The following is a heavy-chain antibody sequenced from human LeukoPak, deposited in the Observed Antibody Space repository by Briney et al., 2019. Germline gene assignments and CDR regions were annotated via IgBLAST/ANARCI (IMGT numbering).Heavy chain of an antibody. V-gene: IGHV1-18*01. Sequence: ASVTVSCKASGYTFTSYGISWVRQAPGQGLEWMGWISAYNGNTNYAQKLQGGVTMTTDTSTSTAYMELRSLRSDDTAVYYCARALGYCSSTSCPIDYWGQGTLVTVSS. CDR1: GYTFTSYG. D-gene: IGHD2-2*01. CDR3: ARALGYCSSTSCPIDY. CDR2: ISAYNGNT. J-gene: IGHJ4*02.